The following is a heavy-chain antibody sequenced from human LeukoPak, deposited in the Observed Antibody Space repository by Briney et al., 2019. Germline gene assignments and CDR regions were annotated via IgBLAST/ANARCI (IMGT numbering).Heavy chain of an antibody. V-gene: IGHV3-7*01. CDR1: GFSLSSYW. D-gene: IGHD2-2*01. J-gene: IGHJ4*02. CDR2: IKQDGSEK. CDR3: VGCSSTSCYAGGY. Sequence: GGSLRLSCAASGFSLSSYWMTWVRQAPGKGLEWVANIKQDGSEKNYVDSVKGRSTISRDNAKNSLYLQMNSLRAEDTAVYYCVGCSSTSCYAGGYWGQGTLVTVSS.